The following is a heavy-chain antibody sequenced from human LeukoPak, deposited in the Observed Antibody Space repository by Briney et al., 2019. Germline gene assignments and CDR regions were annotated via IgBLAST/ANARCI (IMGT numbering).Heavy chain of an antibody. CDR1: GFTFSNYA. V-gene: IGHV3-30*04. CDR3: ATSPVYYDILTGYYNY. D-gene: IGHD3-9*01. J-gene: IGHJ4*02. Sequence: GGSLRLSCAASGFTFSNYAMHWVRQAPGTGLEWVAVISYDDSNKYYADSVKGRFTISRDNSKNTLYLQMKSLRPEDTAVYYCATSPVYYDILTGYYNYWGQGTLVTVSS. CDR2: ISYDDSNK.